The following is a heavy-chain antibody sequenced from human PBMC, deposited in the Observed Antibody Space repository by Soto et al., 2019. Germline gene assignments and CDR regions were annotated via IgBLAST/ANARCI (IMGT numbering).Heavy chain of an antibody. CDR2: ISSSSGTI. J-gene: IGHJ4*02. CDR3: ARGYGYNYVVDY. V-gene: IGHV3-48*02. D-gene: IGHD5-12*01. CDR1: GFTFSTYS. Sequence: PGGSLRLSCAASGFTFSTYSMNWVRQAPGKGLEWVSYISSSSGTIHNADSVKGRFTISRDNAKNSLYLQMNSLRDEDTAVYYCARGYGYNYVVDYWGQGTLLTVSS.